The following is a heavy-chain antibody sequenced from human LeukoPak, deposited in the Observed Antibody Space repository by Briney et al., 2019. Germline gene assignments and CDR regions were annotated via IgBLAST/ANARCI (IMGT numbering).Heavy chain of an antibody. D-gene: IGHD1-20*01. CDR2: ISSSSSYI. Sequence: GGSLRLSCAASGFTFSSYSMNWVRQAPGKGREGVSSISSSSSYIYYADSVKGRFTISRDNAKNSLYLQMNSLRAEDTAVYYCARGTRDYNWRRFDYWGQGTLVTVSS. CDR3: ARGTRDYNWRRFDY. J-gene: IGHJ4*02. V-gene: IGHV3-21*01. CDR1: GFTFSSYS.